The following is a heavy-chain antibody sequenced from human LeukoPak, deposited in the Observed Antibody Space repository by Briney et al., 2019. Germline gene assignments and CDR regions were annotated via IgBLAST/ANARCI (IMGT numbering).Heavy chain of an antibody. D-gene: IGHD3-10*01. Sequence: GGSLRLSCAASGFTFSSYAMHWVRQAPGKGPEWVAVISYDGSNKYYADSVKGRFTISRDNSKNTLYLQMNSLRAEDTAVYYCARDSRSPITMVRGAPDYWGQGTLVTVSS. CDR3: ARDSRSPITMVRGAPDY. CDR2: ISYDGSNK. CDR1: GFTFSSYA. J-gene: IGHJ4*02. V-gene: IGHV3-30-3*01.